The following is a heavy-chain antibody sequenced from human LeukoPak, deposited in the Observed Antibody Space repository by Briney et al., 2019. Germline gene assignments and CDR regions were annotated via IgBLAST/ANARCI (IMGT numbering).Heavy chain of an antibody. Sequence: GGSLRLSCAASGFTFSSYAMHWVRQAPGKGLEWVAVISYDGSNKYYADSVKGRFTISRDNSKSTLYLQMNSLRAEDTAVYYCAKDPLEQWGQGTLVTVSS. CDR2: ISYDGSNK. CDR3: AKDPLEQ. J-gene: IGHJ4*02. V-gene: IGHV3-30-3*02. CDR1: GFTFSSYA.